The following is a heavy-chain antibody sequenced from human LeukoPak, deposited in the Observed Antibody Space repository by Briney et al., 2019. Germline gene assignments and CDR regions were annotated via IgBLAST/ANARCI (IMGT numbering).Heavy chain of an antibody. D-gene: IGHD1-26*01. CDR2: INHSGST. CDR1: GGSISSYY. J-gene: IGHJ3*02. CDR3: ARGRGGVGAKARAFNI. Sequence: PSETLSLTCTVSGGSISSYYWSWIRQPPGKGLEWIGEINHSGSTNYNPSLKSRVTISVDTSKNQFSLKLSSVTAADTAVYYCARGRGGVGAKARAFNIWGQGTMVTVSS. V-gene: IGHV4-34*01.